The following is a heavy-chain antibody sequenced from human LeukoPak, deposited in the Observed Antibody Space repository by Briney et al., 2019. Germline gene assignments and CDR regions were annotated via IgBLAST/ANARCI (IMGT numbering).Heavy chain of an antibody. V-gene: IGHV1-69*05. D-gene: IGHD6-13*01. CDR1: GYTFTSYG. Sequence: SVKVSRKASGYTFTSYGISWVRQAPGQGLEWMGWIIPIFGTANYAQKFQGRVTITTDESTSTAYMELSSLRSEDTAVYYCARGYSSRSGNWFDPWGQGTLVTVSS. CDR3: ARGYSSRSGNWFDP. CDR2: IIPIFGTA. J-gene: IGHJ5*02.